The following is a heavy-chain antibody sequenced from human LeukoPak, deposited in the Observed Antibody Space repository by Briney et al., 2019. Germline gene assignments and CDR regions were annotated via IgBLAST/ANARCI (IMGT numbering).Heavy chain of an antibody. V-gene: IGHV3-11*01. Sequence: GGSLRLSCAASGFTFSDYYMSWIRQAPGKGLEWISYISSSGSTIFQADSMKGRFTISRDNAKNSLYLQMNNLRVEDTAVCYCARVSSQQLKWGQGTLVTVSS. CDR2: ISSSGSTI. CDR1: GFTFSDYY. D-gene: IGHD6-13*01. CDR3: ARVSSQQLK. J-gene: IGHJ4*02.